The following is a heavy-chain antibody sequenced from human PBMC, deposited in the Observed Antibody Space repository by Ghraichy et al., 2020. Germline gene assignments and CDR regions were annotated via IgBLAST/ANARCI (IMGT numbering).Heavy chain of an antibody. CDR3: ARGDMARGYEALY. Sequence: GGSLRLACAASGFTFSSYSMNWVRQAPGKGLEWVSSISSSSSYIYYADSVKGRFTISRDNAKNSLYLQMNSLRAEDTAVYYCARGDMARGYEALYWGQGTLVTVSS. CDR2: ISSSSSYI. CDR1: GFTFSSYS. J-gene: IGHJ4*02. D-gene: IGHD5-12*01. V-gene: IGHV3-21*01.